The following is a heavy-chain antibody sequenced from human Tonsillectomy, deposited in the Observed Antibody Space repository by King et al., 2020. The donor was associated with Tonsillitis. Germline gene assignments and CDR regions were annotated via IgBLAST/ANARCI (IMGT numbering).Heavy chain of an antibody. CDR2: IYGGDTT. CDR3: AGDIRNPSGYTSGWPRFDY. D-gene: IGHD6-19*01. CDR1: GFTVSSSY. V-gene: IGHV3-66*01. J-gene: IGHJ4*02. Sequence: EVQLVESGGGLVQPGGSLRLSCGASGFTVSSSYMSWVRQAPGKGLEWVSVIYGGDTTYYADSVKGRFTISRDNSKNTLYLQMNSLRAEDTALYYRAGDIRNPSGYTSGWPRFDYWGQGALVTVSS.